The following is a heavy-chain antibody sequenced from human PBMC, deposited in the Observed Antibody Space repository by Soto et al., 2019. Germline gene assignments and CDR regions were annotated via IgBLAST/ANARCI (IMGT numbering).Heavy chain of an antibody. V-gene: IGHV3-30-3*01. J-gene: IGHJ3*02. D-gene: IGHD4-17*01. Sequence: QVQLVESGGGVVQPGRSLRLSCAASGFTFSSYAMHWVRQAPGKGLEWVAVISYDGSNKYYADFVKGRFTISRDNSKNTLYLQMNSLRAEDTAVYYCARDEVYGDYVGAFDIWGQGTMVTVSS. CDR3: ARDEVYGDYVGAFDI. CDR1: GFTFSSYA. CDR2: ISYDGSNK.